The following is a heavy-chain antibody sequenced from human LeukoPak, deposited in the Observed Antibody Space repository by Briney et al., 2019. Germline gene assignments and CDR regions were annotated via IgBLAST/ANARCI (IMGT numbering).Heavy chain of an antibody. D-gene: IGHD3-10*01. J-gene: IGHJ3*02. CDR1: GGSFSGYY. Sequence: SETLSLTCAVYGGSFSGYYWSWVRQPPGKGLEWVGEINHSGSTNYNPSLKSRVTISVDTSKNQYSLKLSSVTAANTVVYYCARGLLWFGSPPIWGQGTMVTVSS. CDR3: ARGLLWFGSPPI. V-gene: IGHV4-34*01. CDR2: INHSGST.